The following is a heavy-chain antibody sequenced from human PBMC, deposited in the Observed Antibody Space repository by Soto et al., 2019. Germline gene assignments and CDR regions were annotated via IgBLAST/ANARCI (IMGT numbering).Heavy chain of an antibody. J-gene: IGHJ4*02. Sequence: GGSLRLSCAASGFTVSSNYMSWVRQAPGKGLEWVSVIYSGGSTYYADSVKGRFTISRDNSKNTLYLQMNSLRAEDTAVYYCARAVRDGYNSLDYWGQGTLVTVSS. CDR1: GFTVSSNY. V-gene: IGHV3-66*01. D-gene: IGHD5-12*01. CDR3: ARAVRDGYNSLDY. CDR2: IYSGGST.